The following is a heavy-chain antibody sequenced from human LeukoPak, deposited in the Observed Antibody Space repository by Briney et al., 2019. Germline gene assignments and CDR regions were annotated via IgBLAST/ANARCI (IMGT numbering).Heavy chain of an antibody. J-gene: IGHJ5*02. CDR3: AIGTRFGESLGFDP. D-gene: IGHD3-10*01. CDR2: ISAYNGNT. Sequence: ASVKVSCKASGYTFTSYGISWVRQAPGQGLEWMGWISAYNGNTNYAQKLQGRVTMTTDTSTSTAYMELRSLRSADTAVYYCAIGTRFGESLGFDPWGQGTLVTVSS. CDR1: GYTFTSYG. V-gene: IGHV1-18*01.